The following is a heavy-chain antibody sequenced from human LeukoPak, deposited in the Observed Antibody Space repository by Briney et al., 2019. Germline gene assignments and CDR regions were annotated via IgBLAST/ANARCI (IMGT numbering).Heavy chain of an antibody. Sequence: GGSLRLSCAASGFTFSSYGMHWVRQAPGKGLEWVAVISYDGSNKYYADSVKGRFTISRDNSKNTLYLQMNSPRAEDTAVYYCAKDDDSSGYYGYWGQGTLVTVSS. J-gene: IGHJ4*02. CDR2: ISYDGSNK. CDR3: AKDDDSSGYYGY. D-gene: IGHD3-22*01. CDR1: GFTFSSYG. V-gene: IGHV3-30*18.